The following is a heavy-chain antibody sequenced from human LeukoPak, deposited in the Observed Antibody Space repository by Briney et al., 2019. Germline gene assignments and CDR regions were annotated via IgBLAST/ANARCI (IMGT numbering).Heavy chain of an antibody. D-gene: IGHD5-18*01. CDR2: INHSGST. J-gene: IGHJ6*02. Sequence: SETLSLTCAVYGGSFSGYYWSWIRQPPGKGLEWIGEINHSGSTNYNPSLKSRVTISVDTSKNQFSLKLSSVTAADTAVYYCARDPGGYSYGYDYYYGMDVWGRGTTVTVSS. V-gene: IGHV4-34*01. CDR1: GGSFSGYY. CDR3: ARDPGGYSYGYDYYYGMDV.